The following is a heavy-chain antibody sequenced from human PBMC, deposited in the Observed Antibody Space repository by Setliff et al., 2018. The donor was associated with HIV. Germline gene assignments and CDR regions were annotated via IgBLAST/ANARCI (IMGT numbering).Heavy chain of an antibody. Sequence: ASVKVSCKASGYTFSNFAIGWLRQAPGQGLEWMGWISGYSDDTYYAQSLQGRVTMTTDTTSSTSYMELRSLRSDDTAMYYCARIRAGALLNAFDVWGQGTMVTVSS. CDR2: ISGYSDDT. D-gene: IGHD1-26*01. CDR1: GYTFSNFA. J-gene: IGHJ3*01. CDR3: ARIRAGALLNAFDV. V-gene: IGHV1-18*01.